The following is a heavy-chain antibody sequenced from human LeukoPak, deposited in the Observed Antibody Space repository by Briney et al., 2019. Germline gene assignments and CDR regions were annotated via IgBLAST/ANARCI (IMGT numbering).Heavy chain of an antibody. Sequence: PSETLSLTCTVSGGSISGYYWGWIRQPPGKGLEYIGFIFYSGTTNYNPSLKSRVTISVDTSKNQFSLKLSSVTAADTAVYYCARFLRGATNALEIWGQGTMVTVSS. D-gene: IGHD1-26*01. V-gene: IGHV4-59*01. J-gene: IGHJ3*02. CDR3: ARFLRGATNALEI. CDR1: GGSISGYY. CDR2: IFYSGTT.